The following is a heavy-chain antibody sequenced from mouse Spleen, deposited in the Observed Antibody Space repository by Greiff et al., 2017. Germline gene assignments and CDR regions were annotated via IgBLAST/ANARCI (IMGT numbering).Heavy chain of an antibody. D-gene: IGHD2-4*01. J-gene: IGHJ1*01. CDR3: ARSYYDYDGWYFDV. Sequence: VQLQQSGPGLVKPSQSLSLTCTVTGYSITSDYAWNWIRQFPGNKLEWMGYISYSGSTSYNPSLKSRISITRDKSKNQFFLQLNSVTTEDTATYYCARSYYDYDGWYFDVWGAGTTVTVSS. CDR2: ISYSGST. V-gene: IGHV3-2*02. CDR1: GYSITSDYA.